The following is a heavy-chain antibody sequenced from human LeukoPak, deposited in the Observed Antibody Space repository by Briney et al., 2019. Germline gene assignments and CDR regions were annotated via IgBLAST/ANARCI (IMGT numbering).Heavy chain of an antibody. CDR1: EYTFTGYY. V-gene: IGHV1-2*02. CDR3: ASAYSSGWYYFDY. J-gene: IGHJ4*02. D-gene: IGHD6-19*01. Sequence: ASVKVSCKASEYTFTGYYMHWVRQAPGQGLEWMGWINPNSGGTNYAQKFQGRVTMTRDTSISTAYMELSRLRSDDTAVYYCASAYSSGWYYFDYWGQGTLVTVSS. CDR2: INPNSGGT.